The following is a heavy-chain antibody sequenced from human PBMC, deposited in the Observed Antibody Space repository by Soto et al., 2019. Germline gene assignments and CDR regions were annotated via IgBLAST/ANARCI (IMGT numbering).Heavy chain of an antibody. D-gene: IGHD3-9*01. J-gene: IGHJ4*02. CDR1: GFTFSSYA. CDR3: AKDQEDSDILTGYPGCDY. V-gene: IGHV3-23*01. CDR2: ISGSGGST. Sequence: PGGSLRLSCAASGFTFSSYAMSLVRQAPGKGLEWVSSISGSGGSTYYADSVKGRFTISRDNSKNTLYLQMNSLRAEDTAVYYCAKDQEDSDILTGYPGCDYGGQGTVVTSPQ.